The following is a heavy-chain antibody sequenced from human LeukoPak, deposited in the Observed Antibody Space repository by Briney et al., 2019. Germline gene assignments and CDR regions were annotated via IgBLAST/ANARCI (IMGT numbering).Heavy chain of an antibody. CDR3: AREPCSSTNCRIFDS. J-gene: IGHJ4*02. Sequence: GGSLRLSCAASGFIFSSYSMNWVRQAPGKGLEWLSYISSRPSSISYADSVKGRFTISRDNAKNSLYLQMDSLRAEDTAVYYCAREPCSSTNCRIFDSWGQGTLVTVSS. CDR2: ISSRPSSI. V-gene: IGHV3-48*04. D-gene: IGHD2-2*01. CDR1: GFIFSSYS.